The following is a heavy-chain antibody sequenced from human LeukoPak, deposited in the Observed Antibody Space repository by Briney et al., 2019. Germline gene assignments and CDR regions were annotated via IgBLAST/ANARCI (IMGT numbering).Heavy chain of an antibody. Sequence: PGGSLRLSCAASGFTFSSYSMNWVRQAPGKGLEWVSSISSSSSYIYYADSVKGRFTISRDKAKNSLYLQMNSLRAEDTAVYYCASPWEHGPFDIWGQGTMVTVSS. V-gene: IGHV3-21*01. CDR2: ISSSSSYI. CDR3: ASPWEHGPFDI. J-gene: IGHJ3*02. CDR1: GFTFSSYS. D-gene: IGHD1-26*01.